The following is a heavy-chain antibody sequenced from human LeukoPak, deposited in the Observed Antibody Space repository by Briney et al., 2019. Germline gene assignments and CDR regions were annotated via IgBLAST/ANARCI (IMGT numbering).Heavy chain of an antibody. V-gene: IGHV3-30-3*01. CDR1: GFTFSSYA. J-gene: IGHJ4*02. CDR2: ISYDGSNK. Sequence: PGGSMRLSCAASGFTFSSYAMHWVRQAPGKGLEWVAVISYDGSNKYYADSVKGRFTISRDNSKNTLYLQMNSLRAEDTAVYYCARTVTTGTGGFDYWGQGTLVTVSS. D-gene: IGHD4-17*01. CDR3: ARTVTTGTGGFDY.